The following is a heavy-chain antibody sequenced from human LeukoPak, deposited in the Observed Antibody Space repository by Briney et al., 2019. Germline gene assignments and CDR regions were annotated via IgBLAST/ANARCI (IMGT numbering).Heavy chain of an antibody. CDR1: GDSLTDLN. D-gene: IGHD3-3*01. CDR2: FDPEQAKT. CDR3: ATRGGDFWSGFEN. J-gene: IGHJ4*02. V-gene: IGHV1-24*01. Sequence: ASVKVSCKVSGDSLTDLNIQWVRQAPGKGLECLGGFDPEQAKTIYAQNFQGRVTMTEDASTDTAYMELNSLKSEDTAVYYCATRGGDFWSGFENWAQGTLVTVSS.